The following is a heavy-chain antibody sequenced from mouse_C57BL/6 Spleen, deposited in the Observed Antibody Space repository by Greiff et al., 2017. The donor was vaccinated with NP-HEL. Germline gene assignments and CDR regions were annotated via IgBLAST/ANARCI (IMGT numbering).Heavy chain of an antibody. CDR3: TRVLTTVVAFDY. V-gene: IGHV5-9-1*02. CDR1: GFTFSSYA. Sequence: EVQLVESGEGLVKPGGSLKLSCAASGFTFSSYAMSWVRQTPEKRLEWVAYISSGGDYIYYADTVKGRFTISRDNARNTLYLQMSSLKSEDTAMYYCTRVLTTVVAFDYWGQGTTLTVSS. J-gene: IGHJ2*01. D-gene: IGHD1-1*01. CDR2: ISSGGDYI.